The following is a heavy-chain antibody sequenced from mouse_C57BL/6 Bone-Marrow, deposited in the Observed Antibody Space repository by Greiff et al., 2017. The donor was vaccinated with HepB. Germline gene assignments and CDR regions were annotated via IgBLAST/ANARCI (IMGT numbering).Heavy chain of an antibody. CDR1: GYTFTSYW. Sequence: QVQLKQPGAELVKPGASVKLSCKASGYTFTSYWMQWVKQRPGQGLEWIGEIDPSDSYTNYNQKFKGKATLNLDTSASTAYMQLSSLTSEDSAVYYCARAYYGYDRLAYWGQGTLVTVSA. J-gene: IGHJ3*01. D-gene: IGHD2-9*01. V-gene: IGHV1-50*01. CDR3: ARAYYGYDRLAY. CDR2: IDPSDSYT.